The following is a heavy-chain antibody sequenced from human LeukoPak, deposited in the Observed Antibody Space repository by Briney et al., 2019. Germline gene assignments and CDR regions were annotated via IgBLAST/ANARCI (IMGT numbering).Heavy chain of an antibody. V-gene: IGHV3-30*18. CDR1: GFTFSSYG. J-gene: IGHJ4*02. Sequence: GSLRLSCAASGFTFSSYGMQWVRQAPGKGLEWVAVISYDGSNKYYADSVKGRFTISRDNSKNTLYLQMNSLRAEDTAVYYCAKDGRGYFDYWGQGTLVTVSS. CDR2: ISYDGSNK. D-gene: IGHD1-26*01. CDR3: AKDGRGYFDY.